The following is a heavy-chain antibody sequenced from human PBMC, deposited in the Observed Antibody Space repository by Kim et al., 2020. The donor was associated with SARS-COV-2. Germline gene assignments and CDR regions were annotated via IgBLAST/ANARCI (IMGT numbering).Heavy chain of an antibody. D-gene: IGHD3-10*01. CDR3: AKRDRGVVWGPFDP. CDR1: GFTFSAYG. Sequence: GGSLRLSCTASGFTFSAYGMHWVRQAPGKGLEWVAVISYDGSKIYYADSVKGRFTISRDNSKKTLFLQMNSLRADDTAVYYCAKRDRGVVWGPFDPWGQGDWSPSLQ. V-gene: IGHV3-30*18. J-gene: IGHJ5*02. CDR2: ISYDGSKI.